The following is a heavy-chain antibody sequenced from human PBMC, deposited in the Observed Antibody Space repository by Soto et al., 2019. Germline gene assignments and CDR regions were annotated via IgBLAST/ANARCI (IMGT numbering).Heavy chain of an antibody. CDR1: GGSISSGGYS. Sequence: PSETLSLTCAVSGGSISSGGYSWSWIRQPPGKGLEWIGYIYHSGSTYYNPSLKSRVTISVDRSKNQFSLKLSSVAAADTAVYYCARVGRYYDSSGYSRAVAFDIWGQGTMVT. CDR2: IYHSGST. V-gene: IGHV4-30-2*01. D-gene: IGHD3-22*01. J-gene: IGHJ3*02. CDR3: ARVGRYYDSSGYSRAVAFDI.